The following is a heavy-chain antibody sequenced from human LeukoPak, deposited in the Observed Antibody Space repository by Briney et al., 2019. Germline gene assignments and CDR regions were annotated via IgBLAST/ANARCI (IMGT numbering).Heavy chain of an antibody. CDR2: INSDGSEG. J-gene: IGHJ3*01. Sequence: GGSLRLSCAVSGFTFSGFWMSWSRQAPGKGLEWVASINSDGSEGYYADVVKGRFTISRDNAKNSLYLQMNSLRAEDTAVYYCARSSYSSSSSVWGQGTMVTVSS. V-gene: IGHV3-7*03. D-gene: IGHD6-6*01. CDR1: GFTFSGFW. CDR3: ARSSYSSSSSV.